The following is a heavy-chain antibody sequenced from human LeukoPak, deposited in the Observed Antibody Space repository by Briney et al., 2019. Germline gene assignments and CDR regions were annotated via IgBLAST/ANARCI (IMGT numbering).Heavy chain of an antibody. D-gene: IGHD4-17*01. J-gene: IGHJ4*02. CDR3: ARQTTATTYDY. CDR1: GGSISSYY. CDR2: IYHSGST. V-gene: IGHV4-59*08. Sequence: KPSETLSLTCTVSGGSISSYYWSWIRQPPGKGLEWIGSIYHSGSTFYNPSLKSRVTISVDTSKNQFSLKLSSVTAADTAVYYCARQTTATTYDYWGQGTLVTVSS.